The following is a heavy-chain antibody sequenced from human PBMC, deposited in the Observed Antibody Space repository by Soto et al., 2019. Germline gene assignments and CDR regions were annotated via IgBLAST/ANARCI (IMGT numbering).Heavy chain of an antibody. J-gene: IGHJ6*02. CDR1: GFTVSSNY. D-gene: IGHD2-21*02. CDR2: IYSGGST. Sequence: EVQLVESGGGLVQPGGSLRLSCAASGFTVSSNYMSWVRQAPGKGLEWVSVIYSGGSTYYADSVKGRFTISRDNSKNTLYLQMNSLGAEDTAVYYCARDLLGGDYFYCYGMDVWGQGTTVTVSS. CDR3: ARDLLGGDYFYCYGMDV. V-gene: IGHV3-66*01.